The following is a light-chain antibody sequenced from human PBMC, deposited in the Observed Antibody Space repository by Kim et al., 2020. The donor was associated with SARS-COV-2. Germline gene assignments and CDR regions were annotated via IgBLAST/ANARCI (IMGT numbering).Light chain of an antibody. CDR2: DAS. V-gene: IGKV3-11*01. CDR3: QQTSAWPLT. CDR1: QSVRTS. Sequence: EIVLTQSPATLSLSPGERATLSCRASQSVRTSLGWYQQKPGQAPRLLIHDASNRATGIPARFSGSGSGTDFTLTISSLEPEDFAVYYCQQTSAWPLTFGGGTKVDIK. J-gene: IGKJ4*01.